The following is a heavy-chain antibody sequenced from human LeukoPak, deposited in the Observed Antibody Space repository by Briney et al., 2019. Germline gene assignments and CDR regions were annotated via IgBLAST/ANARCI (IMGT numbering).Heavy chain of an antibody. J-gene: IGHJ6*03. V-gene: IGHV3-23*03. CDR1: GFTFSSYA. Sequence: PGGSLRLSCAASGFTFSSYAMSWVRQAPGKGLEWVSDIYSGGSTYYADSVKGRFTISSDNSKNTLYLQMNSLRAEDTAVYYCAKGRLAGTGGYYYYYMDVWGKGTTVTISS. CDR2: IYSGGST. CDR3: AKGRLAGTGGYYYYYMDV. D-gene: IGHD6-19*01.